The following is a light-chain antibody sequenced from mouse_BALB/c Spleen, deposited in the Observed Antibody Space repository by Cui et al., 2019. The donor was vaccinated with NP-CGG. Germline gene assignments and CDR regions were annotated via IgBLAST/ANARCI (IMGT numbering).Light chain of an antibody. CDR3: ALWYSNHWV. CDR1: TGAVTTSNY. CDR2: CTN. Sequence: QAVVTQESALTTSPGEPVTLTCRSSTGAVTTSNYANWIQEKPDPLFTGLIGCTNNRAPGVPAKFPGSLIGEKAALTITGAQTEDEAIYFCALWYSNHWVFGGGTKLTVL. V-gene: IGLV1*01. J-gene: IGLJ1*01.